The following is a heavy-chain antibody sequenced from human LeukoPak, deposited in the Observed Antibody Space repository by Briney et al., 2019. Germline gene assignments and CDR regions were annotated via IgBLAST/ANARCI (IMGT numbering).Heavy chain of an antibody. J-gene: IGHJ5*02. D-gene: IGHD1-26*01. CDR3: TRVYGSGRYYSWFDP. CDR1: GFIFGDYA. CDR2: VRSKGS. V-gene: IGHV3-49*04. Sequence: GGSLRLSCTASGFIFGDYAMSWVRQAPGKGLEWVGFVRSKGSEYAASVKGRFTISRDDSKSIAYLQMNSLKTEDTAVYYCTRVYGSGRYYSWFDPWGQGTLVTVSS.